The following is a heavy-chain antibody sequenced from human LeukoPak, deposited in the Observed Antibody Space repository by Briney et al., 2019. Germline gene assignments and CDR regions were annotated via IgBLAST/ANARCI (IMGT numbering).Heavy chain of an antibody. J-gene: IGHJ4*02. CDR3: ASRRRWDITMVRGVLQRSGYDY. V-gene: IGHV4-61*02. CDR2: IYTSGST. CDR1: GGSISSGSYY. D-gene: IGHD3-10*01. Sequence: SETLSLTCTVSGGSISSGSYYWSWIRQPAGKGLEWIGRIYTSGSTNYNPSLKSRATISVDTSKNQFSLKLSSVTAADTAVYYCASRRRWDITMVRGVLQRSGYDYWGQGTLVTVSS.